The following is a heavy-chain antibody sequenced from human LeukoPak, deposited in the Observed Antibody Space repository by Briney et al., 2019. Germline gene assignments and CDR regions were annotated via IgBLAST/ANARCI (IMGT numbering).Heavy chain of an antibody. J-gene: IGHJ4*02. CDR2: IYSGGST. V-gene: IGHV3-53*01. Sequence: PGGSLKLSCAASGFTVSSNYMSWVRQAPGKGLEWVSVIYSGGSTYYADSVKGRFTISRDNSKNTLYLQMNSLRAEDTAVYYCATGRAAGSSSGRPFGYWGQGTLVTVSS. CDR1: GFTVSSNY. D-gene: IGHD6-13*01. CDR3: ATGRAAGSSSGRPFGY.